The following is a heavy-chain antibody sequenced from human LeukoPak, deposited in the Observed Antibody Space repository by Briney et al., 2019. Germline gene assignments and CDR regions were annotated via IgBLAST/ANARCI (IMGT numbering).Heavy chain of an antibody. CDR3: ARAGLSISGRPGAFDI. Sequence: PSETLSLTCTVSGGSINSGSFYWGWIRQPPGKGLEWIGSISYGGSTYYNPSLKSRVTISVDTSKNQFSLKLSSVTAADTAVYYCARAGLSISGRPGAFDIWGQGTMVTVSS. CDR2: ISYGGST. V-gene: IGHV4-39*07. J-gene: IGHJ3*02. D-gene: IGHD6-19*01. CDR1: GGSINSGSFY.